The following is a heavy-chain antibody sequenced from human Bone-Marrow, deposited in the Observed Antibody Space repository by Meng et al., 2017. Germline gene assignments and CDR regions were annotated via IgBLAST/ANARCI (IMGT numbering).Heavy chain of an antibody. J-gene: IGHJ4*02. CDR2: ISGSGGST. CDR3: AKGPHKNVWWATFDY. Sequence: GESLKISCAASGFTFSSYAMSWVRQAPGKGLEWVSAISGSGGSTYYADSVKGRFTISRDNSTNTLYLQMNSLRAEDTAVYYCAKGPHKNVWWATFDYWGQGTLVTVSS. D-gene: IGHD1-26*01. V-gene: IGHV3-23*01. CDR1: GFTFSSYA.